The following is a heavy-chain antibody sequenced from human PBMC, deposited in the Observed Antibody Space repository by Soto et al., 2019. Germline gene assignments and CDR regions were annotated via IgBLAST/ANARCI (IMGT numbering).Heavy chain of an antibody. CDR3: ARFSTSLQYFDYYGMDV. J-gene: IGHJ6*02. D-gene: IGHD2-2*01. CDR2: ISFDGSNK. V-gene: IGHV3-30*04. Sequence: QVQLVESGGGVVQPGRSLRLSCEASGFTFHSFSMPWVRQAPGKGLEWVAVISFDGSNKDYADSVKGRFTISRDNSKNTLDLQIDSLRPEDSAVYHCARFSTSLQYFDYYGMDVWGQGTTVAVSS. CDR1: GFTFHSFS.